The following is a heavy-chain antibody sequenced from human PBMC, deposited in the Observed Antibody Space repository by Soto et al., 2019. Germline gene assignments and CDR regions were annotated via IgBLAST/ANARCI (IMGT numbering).Heavy chain of an antibody. V-gene: IGHV4-38-2*01. CDR2: IYHSGST. Sequence: SETLSLTCAVSGYSISSGYYWGWIRQSPGKGLEWIGNIYHSGSTYYNPSLKSRVTIFLDTSKNHFSLRLSFVTAADTALYYCARNTNDYYSGMDVWGQGTTVTVSS. CDR1: GYSISSGYY. D-gene: IGHD2-8*01. CDR3: ARNTNDYYSGMDV. J-gene: IGHJ6*02.